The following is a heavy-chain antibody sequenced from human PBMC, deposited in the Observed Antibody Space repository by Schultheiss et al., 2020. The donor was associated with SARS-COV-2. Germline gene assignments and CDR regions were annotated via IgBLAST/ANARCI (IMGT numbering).Heavy chain of an antibody. CDR3: ARDPTIFGVLSDNYFDY. V-gene: IGHV4-34*01. CDR1: GGSFSGYY. J-gene: IGHJ4*02. Sequence: SQTLSLTCAVYGGSFSGYYWSWIRQPPGKGLEWIGSIYYSGSTYYNPSLKSRVTISVDTSKNQFSLKLSSVTAADTAVYYCARDPTIFGVLSDNYFDYWGQGTLVTVSS. CDR2: IYYSGST. D-gene: IGHD3-3*01.